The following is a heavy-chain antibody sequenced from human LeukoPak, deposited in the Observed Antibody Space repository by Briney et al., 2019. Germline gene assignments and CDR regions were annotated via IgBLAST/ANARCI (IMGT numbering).Heavy chain of an antibody. CDR3: ARDLRGSYSPGDWFDP. CDR1: GFTFSSYW. Sequence: PGGSLRLSCAASGFTFSSYWMSWVRQAPGKGLEWVANIKQDGSEKYYVDSVKGRFTISRDNSKNTLYLQMNSLRTEDTAVYYCARDLRGSYSPGDWFDPWGQGTLVTVSS. J-gene: IGHJ5*02. CDR2: IKQDGSEK. D-gene: IGHD1-26*01. V-gene: IGHV3-7*01.